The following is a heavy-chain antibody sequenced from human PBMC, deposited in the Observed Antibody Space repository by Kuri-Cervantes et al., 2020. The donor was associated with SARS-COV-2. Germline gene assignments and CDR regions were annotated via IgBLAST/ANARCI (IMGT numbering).Heavy chain of an antibody. CDR1: GGTFSSYA. D-gene: IGHD3-16*02. CDR3: ARDKSSDDYVWGSYRKLDAFDI. CDR2: VIPIFGTA. V-gene: IGHV1-69*05. J-gene: IGHJ3*02. Sequence: SVKVSCKASGGTFSSYAISWVRQAPGQGLEWMGGVIPIFGTANYAQKFQGRVTITTDESTSTAYMGLSSLRSEDTAVYYCARDKSSDDYVWGSYRKLDAFDIWGQGTMVTVSS.